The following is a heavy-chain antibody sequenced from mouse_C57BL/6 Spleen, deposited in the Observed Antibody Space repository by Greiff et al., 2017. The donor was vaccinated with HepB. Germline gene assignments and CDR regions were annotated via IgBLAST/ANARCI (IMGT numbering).Heavy chain of an antibody. V-gene: IGHV1-64*01. CDR2: IHPNSGST. Sequence: VQLQQPGAELVKPGASVKLSCKASGYTFTSYWMHWVKQRPGQGLEWIGMIHPNSGSTNYNEKFKSKATLTVDKSSSTAYMQLSSLTSEDSAVYYCAGYYGSWYYAMDYWGQGTSVTVSS. J-gene: IGHJ4*01. D-gene: IGHD1-1*01. CDR1: GYTFTSYW. CDR3: AGYYGSWYYAMDY.